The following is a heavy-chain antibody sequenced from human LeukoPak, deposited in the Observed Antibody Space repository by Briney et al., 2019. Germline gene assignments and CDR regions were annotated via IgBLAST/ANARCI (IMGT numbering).Heavy chain of an antibody. CDR3: AKDAYTSSWYRFDP. CDR2: ISGSGGGT. Sequence: PGGPLRLSCAASGFTFSSYAMSWVRQAPGKGLEWVSAISGSGGGTSYADSVKGRFTISRDNSKNTLSLQMNSLRAEDTAVYYCAKDAYTSSWYRFDPWGQGTLVTVSS. J-gene: IGHJ5*02. V-gene: IGHV3-23*01. D-gene: IGHD6-13*01. CDR1: GFTFSSYA.